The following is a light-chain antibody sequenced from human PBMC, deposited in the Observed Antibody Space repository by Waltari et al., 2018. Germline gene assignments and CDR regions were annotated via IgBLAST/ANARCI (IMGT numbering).Light chain of an antibody. V-gene: IGLV1-40*01. CDR3: QSYDTSLGVV. J-gene: IGLJ2*01. CDR2: VVN. CDR1: WSNLGAGYD. Sequence: QSVLTQPPSVSGAPGQRVTISCTGSWSNLGAGYDVHWYQQLPGKAPTRLVYVVNTRPPGVPDRFFGSKSGTSASLAIPGLQPEDEADYYCQSYDTSLGVVFGGGTKLTVL.